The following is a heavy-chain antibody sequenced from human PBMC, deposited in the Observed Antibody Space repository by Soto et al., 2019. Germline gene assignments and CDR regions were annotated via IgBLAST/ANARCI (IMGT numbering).Heavy chain of an antibody. D-gene: IGHD6-6*01. J-gene: IGHJ4*02. CDR3: AKGSMAAHQFVAH. CDR1: GFTFSNYG. Sequence: QVQLVESGGGVVQPGRSLRLSCAASGFTFSNYGMHWVRQAPGKGLEWVTTISSDGSDKYYADSVKGRFTISRDNSKNTLDLQMNGLRAEDTAVYYCAKGSMAAHQFVAHWGQGTLVTVSS. CDR2: ISSDGSDK. V-gene: IGHV3-30*18.